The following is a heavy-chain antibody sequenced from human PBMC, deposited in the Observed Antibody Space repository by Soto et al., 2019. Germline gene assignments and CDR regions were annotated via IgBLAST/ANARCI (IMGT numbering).Heavy chain of an antibody. CDR1: GDSITSAGSY. D-gene: IGHD2-2*02. CDR3: ASFNDRLTPATILH. Sequence: QVQLQESGPGLVKPSQTLSLTCIVSGDSITSAGSYWTWIRQHPGKALEWIGYFYYNGNTYYNPSLKSRVTISVDTSNNQFSLKLSSVTAADTAVYYCASFNDRLTPATILHWGQGTLVTVSS. V-gene: IGHV4-31*03. CDR2: FYYNGNT. J-gene: IGHJ4*02.